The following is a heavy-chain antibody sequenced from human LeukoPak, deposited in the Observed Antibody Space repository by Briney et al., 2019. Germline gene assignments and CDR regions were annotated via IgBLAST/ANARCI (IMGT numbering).Heavy chain of an antibody. Sequence: PGGSLRLSCAASGFTFNNYAMSWVRQAPGKGLEWVSAISGRGGSTYYADSVKGRFTISRDNSKNTLYLQMNSLRAADTAVYYCARIYGDYSLYYYYYYMDVWGKGTTVTVSS. CDR2: ISGRGGST. CDR3: ARIYGDYSLYYYYYYMDV. V-gene: IGHV3-23*01. CDR1: GFTFNNYA. J-gene: IGHJ6*03. D-gene: IGHD4-17*01.